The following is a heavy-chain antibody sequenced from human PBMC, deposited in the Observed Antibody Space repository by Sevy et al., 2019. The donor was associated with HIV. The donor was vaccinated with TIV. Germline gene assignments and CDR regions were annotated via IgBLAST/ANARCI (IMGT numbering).Heavy chain of an antibody. CDR3: ARAPDPSCRSTRCYYFDY. V-gene: IGHV3-21*01. J-gene: IGHJ4*02. Sequence: GGSLRLSCAASGFTFSNYFINWVRQAPGKGLEWVSSISSGSSYIFYADSVKGRFTISRDNAKNSLYLHMNSLRAEDTAVYYCARAPDPSCRSTRCYYFDYWGQGTLVTVSS. CDR2: ISSGSSYI. CDR1: GFTFSNYF. D-gene: IGHD2-2*01.